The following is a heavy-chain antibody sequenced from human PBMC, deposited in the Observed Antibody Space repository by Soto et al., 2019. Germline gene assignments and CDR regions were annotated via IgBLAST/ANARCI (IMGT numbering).Heavy chain of an antibody. V-gene: IGHV2-5*02. Sequence: QVTLKESGPTLVKPTQTLTLTCTFSGFSLTTSGVGVGWIRQSPGKALEWLALIYWDDDKRYSPSLKSRLTITKDTSKNQVVLTMTNMDPVDTATYYCAHPGTLPSGYYLYFDYWGQGTLVTVSS. CDR2: IYWDDDK. D-gene: IGHD3-22*01. J-gene: IGHJ4*02. CDR1: GFSLTTSGVG. CDR3: AHPGTLPSGYYLYFDY.